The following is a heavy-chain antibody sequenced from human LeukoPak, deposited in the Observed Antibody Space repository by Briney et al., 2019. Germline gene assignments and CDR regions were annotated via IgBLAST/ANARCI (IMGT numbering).Heavy chain of an antibody. V-gene: IGHV3-23*01. J-gene: IGHJ4*02. CDR2: ISNSGDST. CDR1: GFTFSRYA. CDR3: AKSSGSYYDSSGYLDDY. Sequence: GGSLRLSCAASGFTFSRYAMSWVRQAPGRGLEWVSAISNSGDSTYYADSVKGRFTISRDNSKNTLYLQMSSLGAEDTAVYYCAKSSGSYYDSSGYLDDYWGQGTLVTVSS. D-gene: IGHD3-22*01.